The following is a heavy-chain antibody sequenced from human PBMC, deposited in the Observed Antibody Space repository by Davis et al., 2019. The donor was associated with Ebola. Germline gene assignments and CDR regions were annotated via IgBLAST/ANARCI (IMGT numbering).Heavy chain of an antibody. D-gene: IGHD3-22*01. CDR2: INHSGGST. Sequence: ASVNDSCKASGYTFNSYYIHWVRQAPGQGLEWMGIINHSGGSTTYAQKFQGRVNMTRDTSTGTVYMELNSLRSEDTALYYCARGRGHHESSGADYWGKGTLVTVSS. CDR3: ARGRGHHESSGADY. CDR1: GYTFNSYY. J-gene: IGHJ4*02. V-gene: IGHV1-46*02.